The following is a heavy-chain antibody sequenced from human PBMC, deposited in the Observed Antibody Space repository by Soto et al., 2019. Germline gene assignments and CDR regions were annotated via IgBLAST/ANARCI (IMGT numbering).Heavy chain of an antibody. CDR2: IWYDGSNK. CDR3: ARGLYYYGSRSRSNFDY. V-gene: IGHV3-33*01. J-gene: IGHJ4*02. Sequence: TGGSLRLSCAASGFTFSSYGMHWVRQAPGKGLEWVAVIWYDGSNKYYADSVKGRFTISRDNSKNTLYLQMNSLRAEDTAVYYCARGLYYYGSRSRSNFDYWGQGTLVTVSS. CDR1: GFTFSSYG. D-gene: IGHD3-10*01.